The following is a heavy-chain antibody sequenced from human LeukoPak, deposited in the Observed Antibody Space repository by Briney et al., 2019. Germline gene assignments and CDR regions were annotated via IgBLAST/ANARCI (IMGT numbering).Heavy chain of an antibody. CDR3: ARESRYRFFDF. Sequence: PGRSPRLSCAASGSTVDDFGMSWARHAPRNGLEWVSGIKRNGGSTGYADSVKGRFTISRDNAKNLLHLQMNSLRAEDTAFYYCARESRYRFFDFWGQGTLVTVSS. V-gene: IGHV3-20*04. J-gene: IGHJ4*02. D-gene: IGHD2-2*02. CDR2: IKRNGGST. CDR1: GSTVDDFG.